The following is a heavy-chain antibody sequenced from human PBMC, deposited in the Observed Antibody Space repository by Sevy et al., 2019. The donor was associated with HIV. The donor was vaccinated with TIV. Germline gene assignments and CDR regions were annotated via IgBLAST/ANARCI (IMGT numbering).Heavy chain of an antibody. D-gene: IGHD3-22*01. J-gene: IGHJ3*02. CDR3: ARDGDSSGYWDAFDI. V-gene: IGHV3-30*04. Sequence: GGSLRLSCAASGFTFSSYAMHWVRQAPGKGLEWVAVISYDGSNKYYADSVKGRFTISRDNSKNTLYLQMNSLRAEDTAVYYCARDGDSSGYWDAFDIWGQGIMVTVSS. CDR2: ISYDGSNK. CDR1: GFTFSSYA.